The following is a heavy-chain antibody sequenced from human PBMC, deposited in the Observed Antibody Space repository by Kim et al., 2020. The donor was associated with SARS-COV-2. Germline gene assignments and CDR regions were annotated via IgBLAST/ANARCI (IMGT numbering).Heavy chain of an antibody. CDR3: ARGVGAAAGKYYFDY. Sequence: ASVKVSCKASGYTFTGYYMHWVRQAPGQGLEWMGWINPNSGGTNYAQKFQGRVTMTRDTSISTAYMELSRLRSDDTAVYYCARGVGAAAGKYYFDYWGQGTLVTVSS. J-gene: IGHJ4*02. V-gene: IGHV1-2*02. CDR2: INPNSGGT. D-gene: IGHD6-13*01. CDR1: GYTFTGYY.